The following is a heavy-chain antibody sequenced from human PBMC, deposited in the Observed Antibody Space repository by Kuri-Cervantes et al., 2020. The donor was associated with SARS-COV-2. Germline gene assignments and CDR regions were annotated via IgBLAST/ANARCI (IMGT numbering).Heavy chain of an antibody. CDR3: ARAPQYSSRFDY. D-gene: IGHD6-13*01. V-gene: IGHV4-59*08. CDR2: IYYSGST. Sequence: GSLRLSCTVSGGSISSYYWSWIRQPPGKGLEWIGYIYYSGSTYYNPSLKSRVTISVDTSKNQFSLKLSSATAADTAVYYCARAPQYSSRFDYWGQGTLVTVSS. CDR1: GGSISSYY. J-gene: IGHJ4*02.